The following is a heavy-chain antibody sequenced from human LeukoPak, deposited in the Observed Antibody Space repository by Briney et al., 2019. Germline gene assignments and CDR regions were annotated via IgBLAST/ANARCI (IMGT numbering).Heavy chain of an antibody. V-gene: IGHV3-21*01. Sequence: PGGSLRLSCAASGFTFSSYSMNWVRQAPGKGLEWVSSISSSSSYIYYADSGKGRFTISRDNAKNSLYLQMNSLRAEDTAVYYCARAKPATPDMDVLGKGTTVTVSS. CDR2: ISSSSSYI. J-gene: IGHJ6*03. D-gene: IGHD2-15*01. CDR3: ARAKPATPDMDV. CDR1: GFTFSSYS.